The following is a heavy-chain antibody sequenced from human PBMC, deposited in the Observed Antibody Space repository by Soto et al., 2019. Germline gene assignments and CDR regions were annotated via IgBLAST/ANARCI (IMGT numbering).Heavy chain of an antibody. V-gene: IGHV5-51*01. CDR2: IYPGDSDT. CDR3: ARLPDSPIAAAGTGAFDI. CDR1: GYSFTSYW. J-gene: IGHJ3*02. D-gene: IGHD6-13*01. Sequence: ESLKISCKGSGYSFTSYWIGWVRQMPGKGLEWMGIIYPGDSDTRYSPSFQGQVTISADKSISTAYLQWSSLKASDTAMYYCARLPDSPIAAAGTGAFDIWGQGTMVTVSS.